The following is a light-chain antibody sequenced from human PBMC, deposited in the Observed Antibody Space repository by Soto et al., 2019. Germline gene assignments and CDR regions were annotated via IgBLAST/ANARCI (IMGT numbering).Light chain of an antibody. CDR3: QQCNNWPRT. V-gene: IGKV3-15*01. J-gene: IGKJ1*01. CDR1: QSVSSD. Sequence: EIVMTQSPATLSVSPGERATLSCRASQSVSSDLACYQQKPGQAPRLLIYGASSRATGIPARFSGSGSGTEFALTISSLESEDYAVYYCQQCNNWPRTFGQGTKVDIK. CDR2: GAS.